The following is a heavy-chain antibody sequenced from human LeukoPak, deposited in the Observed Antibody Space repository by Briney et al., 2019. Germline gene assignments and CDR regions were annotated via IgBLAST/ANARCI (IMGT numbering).Heavy chain of an antibody. CDR2: IKQDGSEK. Sequence: GGSLRLSCAASGFTFSNNWMTWVRQAPGKGLEWVANIKQDGSEKYYVDSVKGRFTISRDNAKNSLYLQMNSLRAEDTAVYYCARIVQLWLSSDYWGQGTLVTVSS. D-gene: IGHD5-18*01. J-gene: IGHJ4*02. V-gene: IGHV3-7*01. CDR1: GFTFSNNW. CDR3: ARIVQLWLSSDY.